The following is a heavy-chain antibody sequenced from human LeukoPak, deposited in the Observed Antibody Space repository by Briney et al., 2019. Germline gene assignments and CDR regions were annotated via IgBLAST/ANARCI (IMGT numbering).Heavy chain of an antibody. V-gene: IGHV1-2*02. CDR3: ARDSADYGDYDY. CDR2: INPNSGGT. Sequence: ASVKVSCKASGYTFTDYYMHWVRQAPGQGLEWMGWINPNSGGTNYAQKFQGRVTMTRDTSISTVYMELSSLRSVDTAVYYCARDSADYGDYDYWGQGTLVTVSS. J-gene: IGHJ4*02. CDR1: GYTFTDYY. D-gene: IGHD4-17*01.